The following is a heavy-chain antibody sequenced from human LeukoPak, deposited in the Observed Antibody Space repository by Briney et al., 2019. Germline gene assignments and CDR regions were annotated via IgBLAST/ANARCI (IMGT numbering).Heavy chain of an antibody. Sequence: GGSLRLSCAASGFPFSSFAMTWVRQAPGKGLEWVSVISGSTGSTDYADSVKGRFTISRDNSKNTLYLQMNSLRAEDTAVYYCAKRKLDYDFWGGFYYWGQGTLVTVSS. CDR2: ISGSTGST. CDR1: GFPFSSFA. CDR3: AKRKLDYDFWGGFYY. D-gene: IGHD3-3*01. V-gene: IGHV3-23*01. J-gene: IGHJ4*02.